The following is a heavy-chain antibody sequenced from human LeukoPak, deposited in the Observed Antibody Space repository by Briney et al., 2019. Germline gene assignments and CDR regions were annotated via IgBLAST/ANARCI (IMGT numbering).Heavy chain of an antibody. D-gene: IGHD6-13*01. CDR2: IYYSGST. CDR1: GGSISSYY. J-gene: IGHJ6*03. CDR3: ARDQGSSWYDYYYMDV. V-gene: IGHV4-59*01. Sequence: SETLSLTCTVSGGSISSYYWSWIRQPPGKGLEWIGYIYYSGSTNYNPSLKSRVTISVDTSKNQFSLKLSSVTAADTAVYYCARDQGSSWYDYYYMDVWGKGTTVTVSS.